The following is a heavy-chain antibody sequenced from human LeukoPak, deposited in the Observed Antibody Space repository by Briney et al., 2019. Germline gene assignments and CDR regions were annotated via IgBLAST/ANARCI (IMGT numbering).Heavy chain of an antibody. J-gene: IGHJ4*02. CDR1: GGTFSSYA. D-gene: IGHD2-15*01. V-gene: IGHV1-69*13. CDR3: ARGGVVVAATNVDY. CDR2: IIPIFGTA. Sequence: SVKVSCKASGGTFSSYAISWVRQAPGQGLEWMGGIIPIFGTANYAQKFQGRVTITADESTSTAYMELSSLRSEDTAVYYCARGGVVVAATNVDYWGQGTLVTVSS.